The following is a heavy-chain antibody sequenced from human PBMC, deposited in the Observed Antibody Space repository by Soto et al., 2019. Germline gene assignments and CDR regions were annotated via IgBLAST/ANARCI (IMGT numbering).Heavy chain of an antibody. CDR1: GGSISNYY. CDR3: ARYFRHRYPVYYIVF. J-gene: IGHJ4*02. CDR2: IYSSGST. Sequence: SETLSLTCTVSGGSISNYYWNWIRQSPGKGLEWIGYIYSSGSTHYNPSLQNRVTISIDTSKNQVSLKVNSVTAADTAVYYCARYFRHRYPVYYIVFRGQGIPVTVSS. D-gene: IGHD1-26*01. V-gene: IGHV4-59*01.